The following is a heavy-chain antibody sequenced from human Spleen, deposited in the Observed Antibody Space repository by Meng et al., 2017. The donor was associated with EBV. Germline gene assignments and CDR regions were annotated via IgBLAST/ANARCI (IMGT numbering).Heavy chain of an antibody. CDR2: IIPIFGTT. D-gene: IGHD6-13*01. J-gene: IGHJ5*02. V-gene: IGHV1-69*01. CDR3: ASGHNSSHQRRRYILS. Sequence: QVQRGQSGTEVKRPGSSVKVSCQASGDTLSSYSSIWVRQVPGQGLEWMGEIIPIFGTTDHAQKYQGRVTITADESTKTVYMELNSLTSEDSAMYYCASGHNSSHQRRRYILSWGQGTLVTVSS. CDR1: GDTLSSYS.